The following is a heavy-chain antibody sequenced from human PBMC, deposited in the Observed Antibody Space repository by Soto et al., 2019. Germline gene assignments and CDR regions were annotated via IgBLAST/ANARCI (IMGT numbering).Heavy chain of an antibody. CDR1: GFTFGSYA. J-gene: IGHJ4*02. Sequence: PGGSLRLSCAASGFTFGSYAMSWVRQAPGKGLEWVSSISSSSSITYYADSVKGRFTISRDNSKNTLYLQMNSLRAEDTAVYYCAKTDDYPYYFDYWGQGTLVTVSS. CDR3: AKTDDYPYYFDY. CDR2: ISSSSSIT. D-gene: IGHD5-12*01. V-gene: IGHV3-23*01.